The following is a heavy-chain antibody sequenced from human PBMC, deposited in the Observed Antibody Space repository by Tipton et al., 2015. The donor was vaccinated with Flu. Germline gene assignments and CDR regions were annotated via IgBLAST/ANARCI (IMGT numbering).Heavy chain of an antibody. CDR3: ARDRGTGEYYFDY. CDR2: IKQDGSEK. J-gene: IGHJ4*02. CDR1: GFTFSSYW. V-gene: IGHV3-7*01. D-gene: IGHD3-10*01. Sequence: SLRLSCAASGFTFSSYWMSWVRQAPGKGLEWVANIKQDGSEKYYVDSVKGRFTISRDNAKNSLYLQMNSLRAGDTAVYYCARDRGTGEYYFDYWGQGTLVTVSS.